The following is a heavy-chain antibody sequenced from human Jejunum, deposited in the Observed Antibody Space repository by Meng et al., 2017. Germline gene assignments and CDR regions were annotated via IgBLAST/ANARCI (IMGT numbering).Heavy chain of an antibody. J-gene: IGHJ3*02. D-gene: IGHD3-22*01. CDR2: ISPSGRTT. V-gene: IGHV3-23*01. CDR3: AKGHYYDASAYYHDAFAI. Sequence: GESLKISCAASGFSFASYTMTWVRQAPGKGLEWVSGISPSGRTTYYPYSVRGRFTISRDSSKNTLYLQMNSLRAEDTAIYYCAKGHYYDASAYYHDAFAIWGQGTMGTVSS. CDR1: GFSFASYT.